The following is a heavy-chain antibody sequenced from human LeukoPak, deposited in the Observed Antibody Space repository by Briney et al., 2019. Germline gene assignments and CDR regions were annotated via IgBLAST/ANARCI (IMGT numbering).Heavy chain of an antibody. J-gene: IGHJ6*02. V-gene: IGHV4-59*01. CDR3: ARGSHYGDYGYYYYGMDV. CDR1: GGSISSYY. Sequence: SETLSLTCTVSGGSISSYYWSWIRQPPGKGLEWIGYIYYSGSTNYNPSLKSRVTISVDTSKNQFSLKLSSVTAADTAVYYCARGSHYGDYGYYYYGMDVWGQGTTVTVSS. CDR2: IYYSGST. D-gene: IGHD4-17*01.